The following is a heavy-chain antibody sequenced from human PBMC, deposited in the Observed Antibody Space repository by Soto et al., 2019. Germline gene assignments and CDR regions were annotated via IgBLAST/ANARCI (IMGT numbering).Heavy chain of an antibody. J-gene: IGHJ6*02. D-gene: IGHD5-18*01. CDR2: ISYDGNNR. CDR1: GDSGFSFSSYG. V-gene: IGHV3-30*18. CDR3: AKDRMVTSSCYGMEA. Sequence: QVQVVESGGGVVQPGRSLRISCAASGDSGFSFSSYGFHWVRQAPGKGLEWVAVISYDGNNRHFADSVKGRFTVSRCNGLRPVYLEMNSLRPEETAVYYCAKDRMVTSSCYGMEAWGQGTTVTVSS.